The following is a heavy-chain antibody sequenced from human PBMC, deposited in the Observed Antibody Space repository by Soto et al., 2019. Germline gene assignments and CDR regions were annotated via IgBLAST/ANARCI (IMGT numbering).Heavy chain of an antibody. J-gene: IGHJ6*03. V-gene: IGHV4-31*03. D-gene: IGHD2-15*01. CDR3: ASRSGYCSGGSCYYWGDYYYYMDV. Sequence: QVQLQESGPGLVKPSQTLSLTCTVSGGSISSGGYYWSWIRQHPGKGLEWLGYIYYSGSTYYNPSLKSRVTISVDTSKNQFALKLSSVTAADTAVYYCASRSGYCSGGSCYYWGDYYYYMDVWGKGTTDTV. CDR1: GGSISSGGYY. CDR2: IYYSGST.